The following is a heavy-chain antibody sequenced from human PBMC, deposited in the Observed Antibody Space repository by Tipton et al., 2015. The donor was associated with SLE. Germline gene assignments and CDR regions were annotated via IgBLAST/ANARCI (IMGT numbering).Heavy chain of an antibody. CDR2: IYTSGST. V-gene: IGHV4-61*02. D-gene: IGHD5-12*01. CDR3: ARAPGLRHAFDI. CDR1: GGSISSGSYY. J-gene: IGHJ3*02. Sequence: TLSLTCTVSGGSISSGSYYWSWIRQPAGKGLEWIGRIYTSGSTNYNPSLKSRVTISVDTSKNQFSLKLSSVTAADTAVYYCARAPGLRHAFDIWGQGTMVTVSS.